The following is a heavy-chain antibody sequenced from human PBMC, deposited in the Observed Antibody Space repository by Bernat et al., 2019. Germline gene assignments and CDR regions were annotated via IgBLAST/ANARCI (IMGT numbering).Heavy chain of an antibody. V-gene: IGHV4-31*03. CDR1: GGSISSGGYY. CDR2: IYYSGST. D-gene: IGHD4-11*01. J-gene: IGHJ6*03. Sequence: QVQLQESGPGLVKPSQTLSLTCTVSGGSISSGGYYWSWIRQHPGKGLEWIGYIYYSGSTYYNPSLKSRVTISVDTSKNQFSLKLSSVTAADTAVYYCARDPDAPYSNHAIRRYYYYMDVWGKGTTVTVSS. CDR3: ARDPDAPYSNHAIRRYYYYMDV.